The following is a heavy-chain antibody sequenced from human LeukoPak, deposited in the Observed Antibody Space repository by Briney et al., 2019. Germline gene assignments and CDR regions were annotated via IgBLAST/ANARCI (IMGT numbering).Heavy chain of an antibody. D-gene: IGHD3-22*01. Sequence: GGSLRLSCAASGFTFSSYAMSWVRQAPGKGLEWVSSISPSSDGNTFYADSVKGRFTISRDNSKNTLSLQMNSLRAEDTAVYYCAKYYYGSSTFSFDYWGQGTLVTVSS. CDR2: ISPSSDGNT. V-gene: IGHV3-23*01. J-gene: IGHJ4*02. CDR1: GFTFSSYA. CDR3: AKYYYGSSTFSFDY.